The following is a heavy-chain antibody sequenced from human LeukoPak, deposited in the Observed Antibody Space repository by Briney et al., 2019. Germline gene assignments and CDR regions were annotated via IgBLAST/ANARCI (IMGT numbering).Heavy chain of an antibody. CDR3: AREGYSYGIDY. CDR1: GGSISSYY. Sequence: PSETLSLTCTVSGGSISSYYWSWIRQPPGKGLEWIGYIYYSGSTNYNPSLKSRVTISVDTSKNQFSLKLSFVTAADTAVYYCAREGYSYGIDYWGQGTLVTVSS. CDR2: IYYSGST. D-gene: IGHD5-18*01. J-gene: IGHJ4*02. V-gene: IGHV4-59*12.